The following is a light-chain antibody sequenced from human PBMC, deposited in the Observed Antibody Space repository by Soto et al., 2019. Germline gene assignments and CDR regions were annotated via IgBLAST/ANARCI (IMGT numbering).Light chain of an antibody. Sequence: QSALNQPASVSGSPGHSITISCTGTSSDVGGYNYVSWYQQHPGKAPKLMIYEVSNRPSGVSNRFSGSKSGNTASLTISGLHAEDDADYYGSSYTSSSTLVFGGGIKLTV. J-gene: IGLJ2*01. CDR1: SSDVGGYNY. CDR3: SSYTSSSTLV. V-gene: IGLV2-14*01. CDR2: EVS.